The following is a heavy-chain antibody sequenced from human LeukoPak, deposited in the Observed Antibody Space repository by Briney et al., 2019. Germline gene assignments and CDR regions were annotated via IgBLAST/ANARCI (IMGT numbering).Heavy chain of an antibody. J-gene: IGHJ6*02. CDR1: GFTFSIYD. V-gene: IGHV1-8*01. CDR2: MNPKSGKT. Sequence: ASVKVSCKASGFTFSIYDFNWVRQATGQGLEWLGWMNPKSGKTGYAQKFQGRVTMTRDISKGTAYMELSSLRPEDTAVYYCARTPKYDYDSSDHFSKAYYGMDVWGQGTTVTVSS. CDR3: ARTPKYDYDSSDHFSKAYYGMDV. D-gene: IGHD3-22*01.